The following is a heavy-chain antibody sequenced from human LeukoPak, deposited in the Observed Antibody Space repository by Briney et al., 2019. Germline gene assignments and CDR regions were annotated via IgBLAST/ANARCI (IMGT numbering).Heavy chain of an antibody. J-gene: IGHJ6*02. CDR3: ARDLGSGGMDV. CDR1: GFIFSGFD. Sequence: GGSLRLSCAASGFIFSGFDMHWVRQGTGKGLEWVSSINTVGDTYYAGFVKGRFTISREIAESSLYLQLNSLRVGDTAVYYCARDLGSGGMDVWGHGTTVTVSS. D-gene: IGHD3-10*01. CDR2: INTVGDT. V-gene: IGHV3-13*01.